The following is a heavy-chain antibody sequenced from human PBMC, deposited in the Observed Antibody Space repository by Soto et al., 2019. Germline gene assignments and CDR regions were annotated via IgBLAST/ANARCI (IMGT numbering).Heavy chain of an antibody. CDR1: GCSISSSSYY. V-gene: IGHV4-39*01. CDR2: IYYSGST. D-gene: IGHD3-22*01. CDR3: ARRLYYDSSGFEGGGMDV. J-gene: IGHJ6*02. Sequence: SETLSLTCTVSGCSISSSSYYWGWIRQPPGKGLEWIGSIYYSGSTYYNPSLKSRVTISADTSKNQFSLKLSSVTAADTAVYYCARRLYYDSSGFEGGGMDVWGQGTTVT.